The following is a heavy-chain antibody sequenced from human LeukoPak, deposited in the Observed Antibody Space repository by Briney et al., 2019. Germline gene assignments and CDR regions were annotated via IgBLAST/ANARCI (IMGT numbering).Heavy chain of an antibody. CDR2: IRYDGSNK. CDR1: GFTFSSYG. CDR3: AKDAAVADYYLDY. J-gene: IGHJ4*02. V-gene: IGHV3-30*02. D-gene: IGHD6-19*01. Sequence: GGSLRLSCAASGFTFSSYGMHWVRQAPGKGLEWVAFIRYDGSNKYYADSVKGRFTISRDNSKNTLYLQMNSLRAEDTAVYYCAKDAAVADYYLDYWGQGTLVTVSS.